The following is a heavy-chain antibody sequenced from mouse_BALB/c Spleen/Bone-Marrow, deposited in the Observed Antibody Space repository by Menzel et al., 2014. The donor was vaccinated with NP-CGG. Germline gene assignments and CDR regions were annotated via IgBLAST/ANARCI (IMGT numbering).Heavy chain of an antibody. J-gene: IGHJ1*01. D-gene: IGHD2-4*01. Sequence: VQLQQSGAELVKPGASVKLSCKASGYTITSYWMHWVKQRPGQGLEWIGEIDPSDSYTNYNQKFKGKATLTVDKSSSTAYMQLSSLTSEDSAVYYCARSRGYYDYWYFDVWGAGTTVTVSS. CDR1: GYTITSYW. CDR2: IDPSDSYT. CDR3: ARSRGYYDYWYFDV. V-gene: IGHV1-69*02.